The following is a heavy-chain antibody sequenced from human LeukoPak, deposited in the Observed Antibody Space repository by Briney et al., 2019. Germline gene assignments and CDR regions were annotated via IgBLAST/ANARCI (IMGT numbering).Heavy chain of an antibody. J-gene: IGHJ4*02. Sequence: PSETLSLTCTVSGYSISSGYYWGWIRQPPGKGLEWIGSIYHGGSTYYNPSLKSRVTISVDTSKNQFSLKLSSVTAADTAVYYCAREGSIAAAAMYYFDYWGQGTLVTVSS. V-gene: IGHV4-38-2*02. D-gene: IGHD6-13*01. CDR1: GYSISSGYY. CDR2: IYHGGST. CDR3: AREGSIAAAAMYYFDY.